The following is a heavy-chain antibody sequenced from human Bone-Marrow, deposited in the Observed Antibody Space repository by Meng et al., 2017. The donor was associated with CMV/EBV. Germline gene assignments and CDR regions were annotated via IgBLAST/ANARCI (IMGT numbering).Heavy chain of an antibody. CDR2: INSDGSST. CDR1: GFTFSSYW. V-gene: IGHV3-74*01. Sequence: GESLKISCAASGFTFSSYWMHWVRQAPGKGLVWVSRINSDGSSTSYADSVKGRFTISRDNAKNSLYLQMNSLRAEDTAVYYCARVTDYVWGVTSWENAFDIWGQGTMVTVSS. J-gene: IGHJ3*02. CDR3: ARVTDYVWGVTSWENAFDI. D-gene: IGHD3-16*01.